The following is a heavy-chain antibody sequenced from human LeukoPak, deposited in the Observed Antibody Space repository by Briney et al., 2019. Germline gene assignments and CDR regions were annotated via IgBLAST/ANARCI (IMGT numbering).Heavy chain of an antibody. Sequence: SETLSLTCSVSGGSISNNYWSWIRQPPGKGLERIGDIYYTGSTNYNPSLKSRVTISVDTSKNQFSLKLRSVTAADTAVYYCARDFADCSGGSCSSRFDPWGQGTLVTVSS. V-gene: IGHV4-59*01. J-gene: IGHJ5*02. CDR2: IYYTGST. CDR3: ARDFADCSGGSCSSRFDP. CDR1: GGSISNNY. D-gene: IGHD2-15*01.